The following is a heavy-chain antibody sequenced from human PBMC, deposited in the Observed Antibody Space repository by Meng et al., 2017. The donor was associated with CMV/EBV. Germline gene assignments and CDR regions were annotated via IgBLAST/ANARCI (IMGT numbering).Heavy chain of an antibody. CDR2: ISAYNGNT. V-gene: IGHV1-18*01. Sequence: ASVKVSCKASGYTFTSYGISWVRQAPGQGLEWMGWISAYNGNTNHAQKLQGRVTMTTDTSTSTAYMELRSLRSDDTAVYYCARDLNSSSWFYYYYYGMDVWGQGTTVTVSS. CDR3: ARDLNSSSWFYYYYYGMDV. J-gene: IGHJ6*02. D-gene: IGHD6-13*01. CDR1: GYTFTSYG.